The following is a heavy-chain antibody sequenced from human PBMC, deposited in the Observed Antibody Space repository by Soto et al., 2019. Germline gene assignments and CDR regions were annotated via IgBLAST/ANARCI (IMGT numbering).Heavy chain of an antibody. CDR1: GYSFTSYW. Sequence: GESLKISCKGSGYSFTSYWIGWVRQMPGKGLEWMGIIYPGDSDTRYSPSFQGQVTISADKSISTAYLQWSSLKASDTAMYYCARQKAARKEPLYYYYYGMDVWGQGTTVTVSS. V-gene: IGHV5-51*01. CDR3: ARQKAARKEPLYYYYYGMDV. J-gene: IGHJ6*02. CDR2: IYPGDSDT. D-gene: IGHD6-6*01.